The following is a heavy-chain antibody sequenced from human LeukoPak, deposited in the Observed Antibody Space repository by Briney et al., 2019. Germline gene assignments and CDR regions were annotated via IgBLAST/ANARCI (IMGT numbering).Heavy chain of an antibody. CDR2: IYPGDSDT. J-gene: IGHJ4*02. Sequence: KHGESLKISCKGSGYIFTSYWIGWVRQLPGKGLEWMGIIYPGDSDTTYSPSFQGQVTISADKSISTAYLQWSSLKASDTAMYYCARPPLGSYDILTGYENDYWGQGTLVTVSS. CDR3: ARPPLGSYDILTGYENDY. V-gene: IGHV5-51*01. CDR1: GYIFTSYW. D-gene: IGHD3-9*01.